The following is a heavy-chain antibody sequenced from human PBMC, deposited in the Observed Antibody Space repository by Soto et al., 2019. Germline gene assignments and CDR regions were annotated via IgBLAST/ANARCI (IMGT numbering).Heavy chain of an antibody. Sequence: EMQLVESRGGLVQRGGSLRLSCAASGITVYNNYMSWVRQAPGKGLEWVSVIYSGGSTSYADSVKGRFTISRDGSKNTVYLQMNSLRAEDTAVYYCARDVGVWGRGTTVTVSS. CDR3: ARDVGV. J-gene: IGHJ6*04. CDR2: IYSGGST. CDR1: GITVYNNY. V-gene: IGHV3-66*01.